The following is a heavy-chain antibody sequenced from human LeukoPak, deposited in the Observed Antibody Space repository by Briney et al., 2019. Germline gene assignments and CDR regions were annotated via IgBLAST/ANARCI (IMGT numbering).Heavy chain of an antibody. CDR3: ARRTAMGSGYNFDY. J-gene: IGHJ4*02. CDR2: IWFDGSKK. CDR1: GFTFSNYG. D-gene: IGHD5-18*01. Sequence: GGSLRLSCAASGFTFSNYGIHWVRQAPGKGLEWVAVIWFDGSKKYYADSVKGRFTISRDNSKNTLYLEMYSLRAEDTAVYYCARRTAMGSGYNFDYWGQGTLVTVSS. V-gene: IGHV3-33*01.